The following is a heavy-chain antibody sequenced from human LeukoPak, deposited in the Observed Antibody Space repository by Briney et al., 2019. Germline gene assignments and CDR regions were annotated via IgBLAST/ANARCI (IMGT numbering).Heavy chain of an antibody. CDR2: IMQDGSEK. J-gene: IGHJ6*02. D-gene: IGHD2-2*01. CDR3: ARDSLYQQLSSYGMDV. Sequence: GGSLRLSCAASGFTFSSYWMSWVRQAPGKGLEWVANIMQDGSEKFYVDSVKGRFTISRGNAKNSLYLQMHSLRAEDTAVYYCARDSLYQQLSSYGMDVWGQGTTVTVSS. CDR1: GFTFSSYW. V-gene: IGHV3-7*01.